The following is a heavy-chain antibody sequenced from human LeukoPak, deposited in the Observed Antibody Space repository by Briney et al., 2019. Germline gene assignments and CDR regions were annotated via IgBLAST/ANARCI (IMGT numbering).Heavy chain of an antibody. Sequence: GGSLRLSCAASGFTFSSYAMSWVRQAPGKGLEWVSAISGSGGSTYYADSVKGRFTISRDNSKNTLYLQMNSLRAEDAAVYYCAKDRYYYGSGSYSPFDYWGQGTLVTVSS. CDR2: ISGSGGST. CDR3: AKDRYYYGSGSYSPFDY. J-gene: IGHJ4*02. V-gene: IGHV3-23*01. CDR1: GFTFSSYA. D-gene: IGHD3-10*01.